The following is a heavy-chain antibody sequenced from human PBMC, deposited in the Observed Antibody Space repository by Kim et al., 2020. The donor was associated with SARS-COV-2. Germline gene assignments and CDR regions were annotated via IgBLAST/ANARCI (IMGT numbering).Heavy chain of an antibody. V-gene: IGHV4-59*01. J-gene: IGHJ1*01. CDR2: FYSSGTT. CDR1: VDSFRGYY. CDR3: ARGGAHPFHH. D-gene: IGHD3-16*01. Sequence: SETLSLTCTVSVDSFRGYYWSWLRQAPGKGLEWIAYFYSSGTTNYKSSLKSRVTISVDTSKMQFSLNPRSMTAADTAIYYCARGGAHPFHHWGPGTLVTVSS.